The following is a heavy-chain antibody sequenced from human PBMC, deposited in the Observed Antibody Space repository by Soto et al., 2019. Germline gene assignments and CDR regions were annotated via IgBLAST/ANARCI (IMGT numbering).Heavy chain of an antibody. CDR3: ARTTLGITIFGVVISGPNWFDP. J-gene: IGHJ5*02. D-gene: IGHD3-3*01. CDR1: GGTFSSYT. CDR2: IIPILGIA. Sequence: SVKVSCKASGGTFSSYTISWVRQAPGQGLEWMGRIIPILGIANYAQKFQGRVTITADKSTSTAYMELSSLRSEDTAVYYCARTTLGITIFGVVISGPNWFDPWG. V-gene: IGHV1-69*02.